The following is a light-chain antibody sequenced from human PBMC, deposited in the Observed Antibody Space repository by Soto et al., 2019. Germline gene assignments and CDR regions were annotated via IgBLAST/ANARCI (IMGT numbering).Light chain of an antibody. J-gene: IGKJ2*01. CDR1: ERIGSW. CDR3: QQTYSFPHT. Sequence: DVQMTQTPSSVSASVGDRVTITCRASERIGSWFAWYQQKPGKAPKLLIYGASTLQGEVPSRFSGSGSETDFALTISSLQPEDFATYHCQQTYSFPHTVGQGTEVEIK. V-gene: IGKV1-12*01. CDR2: GAS.